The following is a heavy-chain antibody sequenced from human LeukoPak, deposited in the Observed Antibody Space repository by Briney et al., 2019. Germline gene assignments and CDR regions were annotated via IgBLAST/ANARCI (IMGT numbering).Heavy chain of an antibody. D-gene: IGHD2-2*01. Sequence: GGSLRLSCAASGFTFSSYWMHWVRQAPGKGLVWVSRINSDGSSTSYADSVKGRFTISRDNAKNTLYLQMNSLRAEDTAVYYCARLSSYDQPLYWGQGTLVTVSS. CDR1: GFTFSSYW. J-gene: IGHJ4*02. CDR2: INSDGSST. CDR3: ARLSSYDQPLY. V-gene: IGHV3-74*01.